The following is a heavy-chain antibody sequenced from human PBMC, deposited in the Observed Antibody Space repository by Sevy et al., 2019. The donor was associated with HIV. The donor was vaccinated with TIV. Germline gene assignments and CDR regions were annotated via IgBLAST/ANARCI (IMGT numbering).Heavy chain of an antibody. CDR1: VFTFSSYG. Sequence: GGSLRLSFAASVFTFSSYGMHWVRQAPGKGLEWVALIWYDGTNKYYADSVKGRFTISRDNSKNTLYLQMNSLRAEDTAVYYCASGAYYYASRSQNFDYWGPGTLVTVSS. J-gene: IGHJ4*02. D-gene: IGHD3-10*01. CDR2: IWYDGTNK. CDR3: ASGAYYYASRSQNFDY. V-gene: IGHV3-33*01.